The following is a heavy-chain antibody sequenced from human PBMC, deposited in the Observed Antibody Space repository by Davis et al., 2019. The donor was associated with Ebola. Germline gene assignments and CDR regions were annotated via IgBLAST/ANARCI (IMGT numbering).Heavy chain of an antibody. J-gene: IGHJ6*02. CDR2: INHSGST. Sequence: MPSETLSLTCAVYGGSFSGYYWSWIRQPPGKGLEWIGEINHSGSTNYNPSLKSRVTISVDKSKNQFSLKLSSVTAADTAVYYCARGRGGYCSGGSCSYYYYYGMDVWGQGTTVTVSS. D-gene: IGHD2-15*01. CDR3: ARGRGGYCSGGSCSYYYYYGMDV. V-gene: IGHV4-34*01. CDR1: GGSFSGYY.